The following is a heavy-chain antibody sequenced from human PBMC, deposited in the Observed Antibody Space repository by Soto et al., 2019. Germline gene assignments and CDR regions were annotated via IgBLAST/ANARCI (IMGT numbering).Heavy chain of an antibody. CDR3: ARVDGATSG. V-gene: IGHV3-66*01. D-gene: IGHD2-15*01. CDR1: GFSVSNNY. Sequence: EVQLVESGGGLVQPGGSLRLSCAASGFSVSNNYLIWVRQAPGKGLEWVSVIHRAGSTYYADSVKGRFTISRDNSKNTVYLQMNTLGANDAAVYYCARVDGATSGWGQGTLVTXSS. J-gene: IGHJ4*02. CDR2: IHRAGST.